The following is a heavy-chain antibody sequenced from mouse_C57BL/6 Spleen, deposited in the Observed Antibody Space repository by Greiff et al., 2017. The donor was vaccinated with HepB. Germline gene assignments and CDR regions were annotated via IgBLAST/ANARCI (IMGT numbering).Heavy chain of an antibody. V-gene: IGHV2-2*01. D-gene: IGHD3-1*01. Sequence: QVQLKESGPGLVQPSQSLSITCTVSGFSLTSYGVHWVRQSPGKGLEWLGVIWSGGSTDYNAAFISRLSISKDNSKSQVFFKMNSLQADDTAIYYCAAEARGGFAYWGQGTLVTVSA. CDR1: GFSLTSYG. J-gene: IGHJ3*01. CDR2: IWSGGST. CDR3: AAEARGGFAY.